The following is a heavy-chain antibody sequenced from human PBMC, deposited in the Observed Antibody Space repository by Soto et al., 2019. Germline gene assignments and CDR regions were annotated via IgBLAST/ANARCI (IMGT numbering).Heavy chain of an antibody. CDR1: GDSISSLDYY. Sequence: QVRLQESGPGVVKPSQNLSLTCTVSGDSISSLDYYWSWVRQTPGKGLEWIGYIYSGGATYYTPSLKSRLTMSMDTSKNRFSLRLASVTAADTGVYFCARGADRSHWYYFDNWGQGALIAVSS. J-gene: IGHJ4*02. V-gene: IGHV4-30-4*01. CDR3: ARGADRSHWYYFDN. D-gene: IGHD6-13*01. CDR2: IYSGGAT.